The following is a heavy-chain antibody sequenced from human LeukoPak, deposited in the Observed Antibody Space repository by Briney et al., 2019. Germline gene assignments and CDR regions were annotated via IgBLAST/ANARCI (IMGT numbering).Heavy chain of an antibody. CDR2: IYYGGST. CDR3: ARETARGFGVDY. D-gene: IGHD3-10*01. CDR1: GGSISSYY. J-gene: IGHJ4*02. V-gene: IGHV4-59*01. Sequence: SETLSLTCTVSGGSISSYYWSWIRQPPGKGLEWIGYIYYGGSTNYNPSLKSRVTISVDTSKNQFSLKLSSVTAADTAVYYCARETARGFGVDYWGQGTLVTVSS.